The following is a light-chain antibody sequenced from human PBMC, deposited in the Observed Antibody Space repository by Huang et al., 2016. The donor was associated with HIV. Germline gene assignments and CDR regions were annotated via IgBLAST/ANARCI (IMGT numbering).Light chain of an antibody. CDR1: QSLVHSDGNTY. Sequence: DVVMTQSPLSLPVTLGQPASISCSSSQSLVHSDGNTYLSWFQQRPGQSPRRLISKLSNRDSGGPDRFSGSGSGTDFTRKITSVEAEDVGVYYCMQGTHWPLTFGGGTKVEIK. CDR2: KLS. CDR3: MQGTHWPLT. V-gene: IGKV2-30*02. J-gene: IGKJ4*01.